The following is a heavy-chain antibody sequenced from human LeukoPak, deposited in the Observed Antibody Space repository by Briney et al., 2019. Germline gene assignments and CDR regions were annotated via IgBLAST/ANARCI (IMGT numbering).Heavy chain of an antibody. CDR1: GGTFSSYA. CDR2: IIPILGIA. D-gene: IGHD3-10*01. V-gene: IGHV1-69*04. CDR3: AREGGITMVRGVRFGMDV. Sequence: SVKVSCKASGGTFSSYAISWVRQAPGQGLEWMGRIIPILGIANYAQKFQGRVTITADKSTSTAYMELSSLRSEDTAVYYCAREGGITMVRGVRFGMDVWGQGTTVTVSS. J-gene: IGHJ6*02.